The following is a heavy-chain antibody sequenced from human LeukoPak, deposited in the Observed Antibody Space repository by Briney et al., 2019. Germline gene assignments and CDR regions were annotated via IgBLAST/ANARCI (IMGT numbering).Heavy chain of an antibody. V-gene: IGHV1-69*04. CDR2: IIPILGIA. J-gene: IGHJ4*02. D-gene: IGHD1-20*01. CDR3: ARERGDITGTTKGFDY. Sequence: SVKVSCKASGGTFSSYAISWVRQAPGQGLEWMGRIIPILGIANYAQKFQGRVTITADKSTSTAYMELSSLRSEDTAVYYCARERGDITGTTKGFDYWGQGTLVTVSS. CDR1: GGTFSSYA.